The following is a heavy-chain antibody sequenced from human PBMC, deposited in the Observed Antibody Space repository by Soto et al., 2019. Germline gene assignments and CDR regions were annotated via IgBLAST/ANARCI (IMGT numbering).Heavy chain of an antibody. CDR1: GLTFSGYA. D-gene: IGHD6-13*01. CDR3: ARDLAAAGTYYYYYYRMDV. J-gene: IGHJ6*02. CDR2: ISYDGSNK. V-gene: IGHV3-30-3*01. Sequence: GGSRRLSSAATGLTFSGYAMNWVRQAPGKGLEWVAVISYDGSNKYYADSVKGRFTISRDNSKNTLYLQMNSLRAEDTAVYYCARDLAAAGTYYYYYYRMDVWGQGTTVIVSS.